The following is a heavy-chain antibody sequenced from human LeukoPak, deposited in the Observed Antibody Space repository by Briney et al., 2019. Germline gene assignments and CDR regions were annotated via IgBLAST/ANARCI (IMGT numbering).Heavy chain of an antibody. V-gene: IGHV1-69*13. J-gene: IGHJ4*02. CDR1: GGTFSSYA. CDR2: IIPIFGTA. CDR3: ARGPLRFLGGIDY. Sequence: SVKVSCTASGGTFSSYAISWVRQAPGQGLEWMGGIIPIFGTANYAQRFQGRVTITADESTSTAYMELSSLRSEDTAVYYCARGPLRFLGGIDYWGQGTLVTVSS. D-gene: IGHD3-3*01.